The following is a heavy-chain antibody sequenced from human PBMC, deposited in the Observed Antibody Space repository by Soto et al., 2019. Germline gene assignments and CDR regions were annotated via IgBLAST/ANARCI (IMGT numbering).Heavy chain of an antibody. J-gene: IGHJ5*02. CDR1: GYTFTSYG. CDR2: ISAYNGNT. CDR3: ARDYSSGWYLDWFDP. Sequence: QVQLVQSGAEVKKPGASVKVSCKASGYTFTSYGISWVRQAPGQGLEWMGWISAYNGNTNYAQKLQGRVTMTTDTSTSTAYMELRSLRSDYTAVYYCARDYSSGWYLDWFDPWGQGTLVTVSS. V-gene: IGHV1-18*01. D-gene: IGHD6-19*01.